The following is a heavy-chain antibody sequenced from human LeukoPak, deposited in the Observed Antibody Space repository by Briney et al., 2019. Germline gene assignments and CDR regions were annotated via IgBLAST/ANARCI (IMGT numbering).Heavy chain of an antibody. J-gene: IGHJ4*02. CDR2: ISYDGSNK. CDR3: AREHIVVVPAAYDY. CDR1: GFTFSSYG. V-gene: IGHV3-30*03. Sequence: GRSLRLSCAASGFTFSSYGMHWVRQAPGKGLEWVAVISYDGSNKYYADSVKGRFTISRDNSKNTLYLQMNSLRAEDTAVYYCAREHIVVVPAAYDYWGQGTLVTVSS. D-gene: IGHD2-2*01.